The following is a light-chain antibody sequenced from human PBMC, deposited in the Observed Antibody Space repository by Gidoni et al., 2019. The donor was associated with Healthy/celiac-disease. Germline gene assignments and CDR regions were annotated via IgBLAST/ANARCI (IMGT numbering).Light chain of an antibody. J-gene: IGLJ2*01. Sequence: QSVLTQPPSASGTPGTRVTISCSGSSANIGSNTVNWYQQLPGTAPKLLIYSNNQRPSGVPDRFSGSKSGTSASLAISGLQSEDEADYYCAAWDDSLNGLVVFGGGTKLTV. V-gene: IGLV1-44*01. CDR1: SANIGSNT. CDR2: SNN. CDR3: AAWDDSLNGLVV.